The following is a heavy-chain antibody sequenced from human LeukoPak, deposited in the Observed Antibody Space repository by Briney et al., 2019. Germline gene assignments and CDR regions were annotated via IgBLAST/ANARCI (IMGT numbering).Heavy chain of an antibody. D-gene: IGHD6-13*01. V-gene: IGHV3-53*01. Sequence: PGGSLRLSCAASGFTVSSNYMSWVRQAPGKGLEWVSVIYSGGSTYYADSVKGRFTISRDNSKNTLYVQMNSLRAEDTAVYYCARAGPAAGIDYWGQGTLVTVSS. CDR1: GFTVSSNY. J-gene: IGHJ4*02. CDR3: ARAGPAAGIDY. CDR2: IYSGGST.